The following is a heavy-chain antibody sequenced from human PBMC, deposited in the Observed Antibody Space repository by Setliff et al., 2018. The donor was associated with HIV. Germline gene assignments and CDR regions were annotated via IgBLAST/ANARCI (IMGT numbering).Heavy chain of an antibody. Sequence: PGGSLRLSCAASGFAFDDYTMHWVRQAPGKGLEWVAIISWDGGSTYYADSVEGRFTISRDNAKNTLFLQMNSLRAEDTAVYYCARVFLEWLLYRPDYVMDVWGQGTTVTVSS. CDR1: GFAFDDYT. D-gene: IGHD3-3*01. J-gene: IGHJ6*02. CDR3: ARVFLEWLLYRPDYVMDV. V-gene: IGHV3-43*01. CDR2: ISWDGGST.